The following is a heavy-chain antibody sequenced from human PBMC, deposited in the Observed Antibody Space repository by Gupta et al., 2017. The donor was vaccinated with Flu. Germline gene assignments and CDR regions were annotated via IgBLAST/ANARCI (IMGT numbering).Heavy chain of an antibody. D-gene: IGHD4-17*01. CDR3: AREREDYGDRNWFDP. CDR2: INSDGSST. Sequence: YWMHWVRQAPGKGLVWVSRINSDGSSTSYADSVKGRFTISRDNAKNTLYLQMNSLRAEDTAVYYCAREREDYGDRNWFDPWGQGTLVTVSS. J-gene: IGHJ5*02. CDR1: YW. V-gene: IGHV3-74*01.